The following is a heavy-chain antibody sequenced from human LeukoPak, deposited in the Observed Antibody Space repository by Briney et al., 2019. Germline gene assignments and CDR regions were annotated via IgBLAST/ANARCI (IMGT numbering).Heavy chain of an antibody. Sequence: GGSLRLSCAASGFTFSDYYMSWIRQAPGKGLEWVSYISSSSSYTNYADSVKGRFTISRDNAKNSLYLQMNSLRAKDTAVYYCARDLSGSYSTRYDFDYWGQGTLVTVSS. D-gene: IGHD1-26*01. J-gene: IGHJ4*02. CDR3: ARDLSGSYSTRYDFDY. CDR2: ISSSSSYT. CDR1: GFTFSDYY. V-gene: IGHV3-11*05.